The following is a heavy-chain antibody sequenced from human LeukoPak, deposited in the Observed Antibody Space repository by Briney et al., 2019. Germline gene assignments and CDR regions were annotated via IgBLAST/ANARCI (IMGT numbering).Heavy chain of an antibody. V-gene: IGHV3-48*03. D-gene: IGHD3-10*02. CDR3: AELGITMSGGV. CDR2: ISSRGSTI. J-gene: IGHJ6*04. CDR1: GFSFRSYE. Sequence: GCSLTLSCAASGFSFRSYEMNGVGQAPAKGLAGVSYISSRGSTIYYAASVKDRFTISRDNAKNSLYLQMNSLRAEDTAVYYCAELGITMSGGVWGKGTTVTISS.